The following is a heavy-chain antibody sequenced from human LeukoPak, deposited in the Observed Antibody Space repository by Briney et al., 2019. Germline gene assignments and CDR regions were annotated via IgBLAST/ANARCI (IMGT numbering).Heavy chain of an antibody. J-gene: IGHJ6*03. D-gene: IGHD6-13*01. CDR1: GFTFSSYW. Sequence: PGGSLRLSCAASGFTFSSYWMSWVRQAPGKGLEWVANIKQDGSEKYYVDSVKGRFTISRDNAKNSLYLQMNSLRAEDTAVYYCARESTVYSSSWYSRFRYYYYYYMDVWGKGTTVTISS. CDR3: ARESTVYSSSWYSRFRYYYYYYMDV. CDR2: IKQDGSEK. V-gene: IGHV3-7*01.